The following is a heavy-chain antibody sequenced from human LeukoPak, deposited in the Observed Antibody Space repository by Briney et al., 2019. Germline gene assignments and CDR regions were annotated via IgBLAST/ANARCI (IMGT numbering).Heavy chain of an antibody. Sequence: GGSLRLSCAASGFTFSSYAMSWVRQAPGKGLEWVSAISGGGGGTYYANSVKVRFTISRDNSRDTLYLQMNSLRAEDTALYFCAKTPDYYGSGSSSYIDCWGQGTLVSVSS. CDR3: AKTPDYYGSGSSSYIDC. D-gene: IGHD3-10*01. CDR1: GFTFSSYA. V-gene: IGHV3-23*01. J-gene: IGHJ4*02. CDR2: ISGGGGGT.